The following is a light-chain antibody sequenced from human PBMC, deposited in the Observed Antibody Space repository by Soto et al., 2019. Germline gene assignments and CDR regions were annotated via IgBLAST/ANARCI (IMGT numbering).Light chain of an antibody. Sequence: SYELTQPPSVSLSPGQTASITCSGDKLGDKYACWYQQKPGQSPVLVIYQDSKRPSGIPERFSGSNSGNTATLTISGTQAIDEADYYCQAWDSSTAVFGGGTQLTVL. CDR2: QDS. V-gene: IGLV3-1*01. CDR1: KLGDKY. J-gene: IGLJ2*01. CDR3: QAWDSSTAV.